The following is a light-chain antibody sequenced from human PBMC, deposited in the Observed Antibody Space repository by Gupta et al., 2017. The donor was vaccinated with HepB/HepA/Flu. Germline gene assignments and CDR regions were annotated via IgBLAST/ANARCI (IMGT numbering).Light chain of an antibody. CDR2: SPY. CDR3: MSYDGGAVV. V-gene: IGLV7-43*01. CDR1: TRAVSNGDY. J-gene: IGLJ2*01. Sequence: QPVVLQEPSRTVSPGGTAILTCPSSTRAVSNGDYPNWFQQNPGQAPRALIYSPYNNYSWTPARFSSSLLGGKAAMTIAGVQPKDEAEYYCMSYDGGAVVFGGGTKLTVL.